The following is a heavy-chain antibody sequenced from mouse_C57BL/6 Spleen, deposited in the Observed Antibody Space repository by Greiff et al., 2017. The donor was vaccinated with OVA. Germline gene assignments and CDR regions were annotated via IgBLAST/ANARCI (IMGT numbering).Heavy chain of an antibody. D-gene: IGHD2-3*01. CDR2: IDPETGGT. Sequence: QVQLQQSGAELVRPGASVTLSCKASGYTFTDYEMHWVKQTPVHGLEWIGAIDPETGGTAYNQKFKGKAILTADKSSSTAYMELRSLTSEDSAVYCCTREGGYDEQSMDYWGQGTSVTVSS. V-gene: IGHV1-15*01. CDR1: GYTFTDYE. J-gene: IGHJ4*01. CDR3: TREGGYDEQSMDY.